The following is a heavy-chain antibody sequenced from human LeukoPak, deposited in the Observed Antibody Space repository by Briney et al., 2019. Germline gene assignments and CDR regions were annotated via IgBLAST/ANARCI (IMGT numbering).Heavy chain of an antibody. CDR1: GGSVSSNTYN. V-gene: IGHV4-39*01. D-gene: IGHD3-22*01. CDR2: IYNSGST. Sequence: SETLSLTCTVSGGSVSSNTYNWGWIRQPPGKGLEWIGSIYNSGSTFYNPSLKSRATISIDTSKNQFSLKLSSVAAADKAIYYCASQPYYESSGYYFYWGQGTLVTVSS. CDR3: ASQPYYESSGYYFY. J-gene: IGHJ4*02.